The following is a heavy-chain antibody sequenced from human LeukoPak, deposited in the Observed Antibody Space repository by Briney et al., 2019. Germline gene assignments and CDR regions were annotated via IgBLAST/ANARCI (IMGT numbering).Heavy chain of an antibody. CDR2: IYPGDSDT. Sequence: GESLKISCKGSGYSFTSYWIGWVRQMPGKGLEWMGIIYPGDSDTRYSPSFQGQVTISADKSISTAYLQWSSLKASDTAMYYCARTVTNYYYYMDVWGKGTTVTVSS. CDR3: ARTVTNYYYYMDV. D-gene: IGHD4-11*01. CDR1: GYSFTSYW. V-gene: IGHV5-51*01. J-gene: IGHJ6*03.